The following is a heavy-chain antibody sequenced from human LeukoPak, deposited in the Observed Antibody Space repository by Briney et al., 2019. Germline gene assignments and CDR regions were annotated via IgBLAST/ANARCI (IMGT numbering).Heavy chain of an antibody. CDR2: INPNSGGT. V-gene: IGHV1-2*02. CDR3: ARGGYSYAFDY. CDR1: GYTFTGYY. D-gene: IGHD5-18*01. J-gene: IGHJ4*02. Sequence: ASVKVSCKASGYTFTGYYMHWVRQAPGQGLEWMGWINPNSGGTNYARKFQGRVTMTRETSISTAYMELSRLRSDDTAVYYCARGGYSYAFDYWGQGTLVTVSS.